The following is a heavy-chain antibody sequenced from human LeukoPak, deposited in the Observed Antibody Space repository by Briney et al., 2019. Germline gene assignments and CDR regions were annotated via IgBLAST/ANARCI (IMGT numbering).Heavy chain of an antibody. V-gene: IGHV3-33*01. CDR1: GFTFSNYG. CDR2: IWYDGSNK. Sequence: PGRSLRLSCAASGFTFSNYGMYWVRQAPGKGLEWVAVIWYDGSNKYYADSVKGRFTISRDNSKNTLYLQMNSLRAEDTAVYYCARTSVTTGAFDIWGQGTMVTVSS. J-gene: IGHJ3*02. D-gene: IGHD4-17*01. CDR3: ARTSVTTGAFDI.